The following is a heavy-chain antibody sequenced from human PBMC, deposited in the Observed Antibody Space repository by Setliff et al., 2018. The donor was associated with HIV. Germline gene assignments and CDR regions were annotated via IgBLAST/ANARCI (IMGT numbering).Heavy chain of an antibody. D-gene: IGHD3-3*01. V-gene: IGHV4-59*01. CDR1: GGPFSGYY. J-gene: IGHJ4*02. CDR3: ARGVNFDY. Sequence: SVTLSLTCSVSGGPFSGYYWSWIRQPPGKGLEWIGYIYIYNSGGTNYNPSLTSRVTISVDTSRNQFSLKLTSETAADTAIYYCARGVNFDYWGQGTQVTVSS. CDR2: IYIYNSGGT.